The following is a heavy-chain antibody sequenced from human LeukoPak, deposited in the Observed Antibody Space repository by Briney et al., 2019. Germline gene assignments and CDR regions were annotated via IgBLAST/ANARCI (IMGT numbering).Heavy chain of an antibody. J-gene: IGHJ4*02. CDR2: TYYRSKWYN. CDR1: GDSVSSNSAA. V-gene: IGHV6-1*01. D-gene: IGHD1-7*01. Sequence: SQTLSLTCAISGDSVSSNSAAWNWIRQSPSRGLEWLGRTYYRSKWYNDYAVSVKSRITINPDTSKNQFSLQLNSVTPGDTAVYYCARDRWGSSNWNYVPGFDYWGQGTLVTVSS. CDR3: ARDRWGSSNWNYVPGFDY.